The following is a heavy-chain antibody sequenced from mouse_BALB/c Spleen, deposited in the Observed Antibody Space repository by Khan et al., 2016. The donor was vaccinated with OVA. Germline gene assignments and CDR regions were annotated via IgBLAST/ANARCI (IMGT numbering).Heavy chain of an antibody. D-gene: IGHD6-1*01. Sequence: QVQLQQSGAELVKPGASVKLSCKASVYTFTSYWMHWVKQRPGQGLEWIGEINPSNGRTNYNEKFKSKATLTVDKSSSTAYMQLSSPTSEDSAVYYCARVITRDYWGQGTTLTVSS. CDR1: VYTFTSYW. V-gene: IGHV1S81*02. CDR2: INPSNGRT. CDR3: ARVITRDY. J-gene: IGHJ2*01.